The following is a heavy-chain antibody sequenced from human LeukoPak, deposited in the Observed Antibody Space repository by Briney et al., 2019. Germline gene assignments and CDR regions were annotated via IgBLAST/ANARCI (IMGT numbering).Heavy chain of an antibody. Sequence: ASVKVSCKASGYTFTGYYMHWVRQAPGQGLEWMGWINPKSGGTGDAQKFQGRVTMTRDTSISTAYMDLSRLRSDDTAVYYCARAASGSYWNFQHWGQGTLVTVSS. J-gene: IGHJ1*01. D-gene: IGHD1-26*01. CDR2: INPKSGGT. CDR3: ARAASGSYWNFQH. CDR1: GYTFTGYY. V-gene: IGHV1-2*02.